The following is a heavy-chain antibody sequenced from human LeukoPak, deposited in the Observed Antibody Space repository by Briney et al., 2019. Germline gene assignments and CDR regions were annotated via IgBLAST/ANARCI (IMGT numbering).Heavy chain of an antibody. CDR3: RTDRYGDYGDYIDY. CDR1: GYTFTSYY. J-gene: IGHJ4*02. D-gene: IGHD4-17*01. V-gene: IGHV1-46*01. Sequence: ASVKVSCKASGYTFTSYYMHWVRQAPGQGLEWMGIINPSGGITGYAQKFQGRVTMTRDTSISTAYMELSRLRSDDTAVYYCRTDRYGDYGDYIDYWGQGTLVTVSS. CDR2: INPSGGIT.